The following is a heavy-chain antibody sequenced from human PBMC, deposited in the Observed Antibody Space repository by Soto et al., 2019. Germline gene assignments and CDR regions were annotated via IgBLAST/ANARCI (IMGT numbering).Heavy chain of an antibody. CDR1: GATFSSYA. V-gene: IGHV1-69*06. J-gene: IGHJ4*02. D-gene: IGHD3-22*01. Sequence: QVLLVQSGAEVKKPGSSVKVSCKLSGATFSSYAMSWVRQAPGHGVEWIGGIIPFFGTPNYAQKFQGRVTITADTSTATSYMQLSSLRSDDTAVYYCARDKGAYYSHLVYWGQGTLVTVSS. CDR2: IIPFFGTP. CDR3: ARDKGAYYSHLVY.